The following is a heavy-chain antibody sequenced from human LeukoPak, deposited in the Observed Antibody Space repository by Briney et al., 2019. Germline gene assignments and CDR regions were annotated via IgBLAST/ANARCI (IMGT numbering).Heavy chain of an antibody. V-gene: IGHV4-61*02. CDR2: IYTSGST. J-gene: IGHJ4*02. CDR1: GGSISSGTYY. CDR3: ARGYLPSSGYFYYFDY. Sequence: SETLSLTCTVSGGSISSGTYYWSWIRQPAGKGLEWIGRIYTSGSTNYNPSLKSRVTISVDTSKNQFSLKLTSVTAADTAVYYCARGYLPSSGYFYYFDYWGQGTLVTVSS. D-gene: IGHD3-22*01.